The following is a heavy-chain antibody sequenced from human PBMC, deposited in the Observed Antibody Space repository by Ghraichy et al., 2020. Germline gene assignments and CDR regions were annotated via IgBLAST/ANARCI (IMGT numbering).Heavy chain of an antibody. J-gene: IGHJ4*02. CDR2: INHSGST. CDR1: GGSFSGYY. CDR3: ASESTTRIGH. V-gene: IGHV4-34*01. D-gene: IGHD2-15*01. Sequence: SETLSLTCAVYGGSFSGYYWSWIRQPPGKGLEWIGEINHSGSTNYNPSLKSRVTISVDTSKNQFSLNLNSVTAADTAVYYCASESTTRIGHWGQGTLVTVSS.